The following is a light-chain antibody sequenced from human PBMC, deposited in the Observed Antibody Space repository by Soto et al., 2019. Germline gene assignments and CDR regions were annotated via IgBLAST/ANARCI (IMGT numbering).Light chain of an antibody. CDR2: AAS. V-gene: IGKV1-39*01. CDR3: QQSYATPWT. Sequence: DIQMTQSPSSLSASVGDTVSLTCGASQDITSYLNWYQQKPGKAPNLLIYAASGLQSGVPSRFSGKTSGTEFTLTISGLQREDFATYFCQQSYATPWTFGQGTKVEMK. J-gene: IGKJ1*01. CDR1: QDITSY.